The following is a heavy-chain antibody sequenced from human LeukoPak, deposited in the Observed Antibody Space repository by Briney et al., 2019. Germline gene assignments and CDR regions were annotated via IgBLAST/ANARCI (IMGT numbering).Heavy chain of an antibody. CDR2: ISWNSGSI. Sequence: GGSLRLSCAASGFTFDVYAMHWVRQAPGKGLEWVSGISWNSGSIGYADSVKGRFTISRDNAKNSLYLQMNSLGAEDTALYYCARLDYYDSSGYPLHAFDIWGQGTMVTVSS. CDR1: GFTFDVYA. J-gene: IGHJ3*02. V-gene: IGHV3-9*01. CDR3: ARLDYYDSSGYPLHAFDI. D-gene: IGHD3-22*01.